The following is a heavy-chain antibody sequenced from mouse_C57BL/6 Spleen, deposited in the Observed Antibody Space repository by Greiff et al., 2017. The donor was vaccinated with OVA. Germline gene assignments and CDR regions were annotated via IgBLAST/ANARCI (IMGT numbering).Heavy chain of an antibody. D-gene: IGHD1-1*01. CDR3: AREPPITTVGYYFDY. V-gene: IGHV1-64*01. Sequence: QVQLKQPGAELVKPGASVKLSCKASGYTFTSYWMHWVKQRPGQGLEWIGMIHPNSGSTNYNEKFKSKATLTVDKSSSTAYMQLSSLTSEDSAVYYCAREPPITTVGYYFDYWGQGTTLTVSS. CDR1: GYTFTSYW. J-gene: IGHJ2*01. CDR2: IHPNSGST.